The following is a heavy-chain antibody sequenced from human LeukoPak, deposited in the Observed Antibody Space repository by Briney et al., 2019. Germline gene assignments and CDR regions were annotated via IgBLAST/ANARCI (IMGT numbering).Heavy chain of an antibody. CDR1: GFTFSSYG. CDR2: IRYDGSNK. Sequence: PGGSLRLSCAASGFTFSSYGMHWVRQAPGKGLEWVAFIRYDGSNKYYADSVKGRFTISRDNSKNTPYLQMNSLRAEDTAVYYCAKAAAWELLVLDYWGQGTLVTVSS. D-gene: IGHD1-26*01. V-gene: IGHV3-30*02. CDR3: AKAAAWELLVLDY. J-gene: IGHJ4*02.